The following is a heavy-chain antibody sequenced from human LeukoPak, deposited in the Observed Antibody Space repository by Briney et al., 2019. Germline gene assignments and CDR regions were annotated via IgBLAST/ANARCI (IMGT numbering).Heavy chain of an antibody. J-gene: IGHJ4*02. D-gene: IGHD5-24*01. CDR2: IYHSGST. Sequence: SETLSLTCTVSGGSISSSSYYWGWIRQPPGKGLEWIGEIYHSGSTNYNPSLKGRVTISVDKSKNQFSLKLSSVTAADTAVYYCASFNDGYLNWRDFDYWGQGTLVTVSS. CDR3: ASFNDGYLNWRDFDY. V-gene: IGHV4-39*07. CDR1: GGSISSSSYY.